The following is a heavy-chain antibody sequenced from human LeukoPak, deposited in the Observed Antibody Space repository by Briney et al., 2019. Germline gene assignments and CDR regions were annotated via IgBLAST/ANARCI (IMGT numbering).Heavy chain of an antibody. V-gene: IGHV1-3*01. D-gene: IGHD1-26*01. CDR2: INAGNGNT. Sequence: ASVKVSCKASGYTFTSYAMHWMRQAPGQRLEWMGWINAGNGNTNYAQKLQGRVTMTTDTSTSTAYMELRSLRSDDTAVYYCATNRGSYPRFYYGMDVWGQGTTVTVSS. J-gene: IGHJ6*02. CDR3: ATNRGSYPRFYYGMDV. CDR1: GYTFTSYA.